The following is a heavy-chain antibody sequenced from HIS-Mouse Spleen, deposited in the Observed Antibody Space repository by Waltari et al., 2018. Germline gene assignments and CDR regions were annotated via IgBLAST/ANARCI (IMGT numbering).Heavy chain of an antibody. D-gene: IGHD7-27*01. Sequence: EVPLFESGGCLVQPGGSLRLSCAALASTFSAYSMSWARQAAGKGLEWVSAISGSGGSTYYADSVKGRFTISRDNAKNTLYLQMNSLRAEDTAVYYCAKQDLGIRKNDFDYWGQGTLVTVYS. CDR2: ISGSGGST. J-gene: IGHJ4*02. CDR1: ASTFSAYS. CDR3: AKQDLGIRKNDFDY. V-gene: IGHV3-23*01.